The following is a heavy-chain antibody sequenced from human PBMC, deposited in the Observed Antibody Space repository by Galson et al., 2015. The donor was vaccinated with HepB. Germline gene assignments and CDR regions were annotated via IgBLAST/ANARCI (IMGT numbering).Heavy chain of an antibody. D-gene: IGHD3-22*01. Sequence: TLSLTCTVSGGSISSGGYYWSWIRQHPGEGLEWIGYIYYSGSTYYNPSLKSRVTISVDTSKNQFSLKLSSVTAADTAVYYCARGYDSSGYIEAFDIWGQGTMVTVSS. CDR1: GGSISSGGYY. J-gene: IGHJ3*02. CDR3: ARGYDSSGYIEAFDI. V-gene: IGHV4-31*03. CDR2: IYYSGST.